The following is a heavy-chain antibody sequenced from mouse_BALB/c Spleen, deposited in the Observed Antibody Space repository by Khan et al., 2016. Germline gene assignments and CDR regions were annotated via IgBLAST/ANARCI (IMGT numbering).Heavy chain of an antibody. CDR2: INTYTGEP. CDR3: ARGVITTSGASAY. Sequence: QIQLVQSGPELKKPGETVKISCKASVYTFTNYGMNWVKQAPGKGLKWMGWINTYTGEPTYADDFKGRFAFSLETSSSTAYLQINNLKNEDTATYFCARGVITTSGASAYWGQGTLVTVSA. D-gene: IGHD2-4*01. J-gene: IGHJ3*01. CDR1: VYTFTNYG. V-gene: IGHV9-3-1*01.